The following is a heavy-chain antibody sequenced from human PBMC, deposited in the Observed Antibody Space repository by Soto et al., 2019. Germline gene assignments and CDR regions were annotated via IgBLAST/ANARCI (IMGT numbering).Heavy chain of an antibody. J-gene: IGHJ3*02. D-gene: IGHD2-2*01. V-gene: IGHV3-30*18. CDR3: AKARYEMTEPDAFDI. CDR1: GFTFSSYG. Sequence: ESGGGVVQPGRSLRLSCAASGFTFSSYGMHWVRQAPGKGLEWVAVISYDGSNKYYADSVKGRFTISRDNSKNTLYLQMNSLRAEDTAVYYCAKARYEMTEPDAFDIWGQGTMVTVSS. CDR2: ISYDGSNK.